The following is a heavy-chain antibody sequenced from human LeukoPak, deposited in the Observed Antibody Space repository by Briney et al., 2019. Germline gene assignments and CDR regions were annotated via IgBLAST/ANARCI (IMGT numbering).Heavy chain of an antibody. CDR1: GFTFSSYA. CDR3: AKDVQSIAARYFDY. V-gene: IGHV3-23*01. D-gene: IGHD6-6*01. CDR2: ISGSGGST. J-gene: IGHJ4*02. Sequence: HTGGSLRLSCAASGFTFSSYAMSWVRQAPGKGLEWVSAISGSGGSTYYADSVKGRFTISRDNSKNTLYLQMNSLRAEDTAVYYCAKDVQSIAARYFDYWGQGTLVTVSS.